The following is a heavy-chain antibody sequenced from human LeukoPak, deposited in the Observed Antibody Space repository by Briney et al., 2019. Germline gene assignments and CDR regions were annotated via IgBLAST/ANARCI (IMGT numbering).Heavy chain of an antibody. V-gene: IGHV3-7*01. Sequence: GGSLRLSCAASGFSFSTYWMTWMRQAPGKGLEWVAHISPDGSDRYFVDSVKGRFTISRDNAKNFLQLQMTSLSAEDSAMYYCVTWGLQATIPENSWGQGTLVIVSS. CDR3: VTWGLQATIPENS. CDR1: GFSFSTYW. CDR2: ISPDGSDR. J-gene: IGHJ4*02. D-gene: IGHD2-21*01.